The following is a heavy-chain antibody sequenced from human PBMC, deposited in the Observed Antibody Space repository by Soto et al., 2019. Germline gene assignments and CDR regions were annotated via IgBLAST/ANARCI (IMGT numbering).Heavy chain of an antibody. D-gene: IGHD4-4*01. J-gene: IGHJ6*02. CDR1: GFTFASYG. CDR2: ILHDGSAE. Sequence: FLGVCLASSGFTFASYGMRWVRQAPGKGLEWMALILHDGSAEYYSDSVKGRFTISRDNSKNTLYLQMNSLRAEDTAVYYCARSRDGYSLYFYYGMDGWGQGTTVTVPS. CDR3: ARSRDGYSLYFYYGMDG. V-gene: IGHV3-30*03.